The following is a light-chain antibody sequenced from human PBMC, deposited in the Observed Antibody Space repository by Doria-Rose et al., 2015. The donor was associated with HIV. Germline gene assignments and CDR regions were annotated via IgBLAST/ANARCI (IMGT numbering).Light chain of an antibody. CDR3: HQYGTSWT. J-gene: IGKJ1*01. Sequence: TQSPGTLSLSPGERATLSCRASQSFSSTYLAWYQRKPGQAPSLLIYDGSTRATGIPDRFSASGSGTDFALTINRLEPEDFALYYCHQYGTSWTFGQGTKVEV. CDR1: QSFSSTY. CDR2: DGS. V-gene: IGKV3-20*01.